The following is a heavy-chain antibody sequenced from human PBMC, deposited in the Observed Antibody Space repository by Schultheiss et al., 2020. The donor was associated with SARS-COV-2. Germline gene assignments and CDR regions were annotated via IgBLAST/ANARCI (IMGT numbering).Heavy chain of an antibody. CDR2: ISYDGSNK. D-gene: IGHD3-22*01. CDR3: AKGPYYYDSSGYYYEYFDY. V-gene: IGHV3-30*18. Sequence: GGSLRLSCAASGFTFSSYGMHWVRQAPGKGLEWVAVISYDGSNKYYADSVKGRFTISRDNSKNTLYLQMNSLRAEDTAVYYCAKGPYYYDSSGYYYEYFDYWGQGTLVTVSS. CDR1: GFTFSSYG. J-gene: IGHJ4*02.